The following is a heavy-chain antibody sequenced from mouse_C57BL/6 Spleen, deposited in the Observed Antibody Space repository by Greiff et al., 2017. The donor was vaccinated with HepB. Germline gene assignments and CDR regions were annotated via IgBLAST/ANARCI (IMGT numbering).Heavy chain of an antibody. D-gene: IGHD1-1*01. CDR3: ARRGVITTVVATNWYFDV. Sequence: EVKVVESGGGLVKPGGSLKLSCAASGFTFSDYGMHWVRQAPEKGLEWVAYISSGSSTIYYADTVKGRFTISRDNAKNTLFLQMTSLRSEDTAMYYCARRGVITTVVATNWYFDVWGTGTTVTVSS. J-gene: IGHJ1*03. CDR2: ISSGSSTI. V-gene: IGHV5-17*01. CDR1: GFTFSDYG.